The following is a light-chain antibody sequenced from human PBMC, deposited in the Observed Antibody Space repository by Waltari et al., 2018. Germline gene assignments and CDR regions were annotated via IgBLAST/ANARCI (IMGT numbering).Light chain of an antibody. J-gene: IGLJ1*01. V-gene: IGLV2-23*02. Sequence: QSALTQPASVSGSPGQSITISCTGPSSDVGGYNYVPRYQQHPGKAPKVMIYDVSKRPSGVSHRFSGSKAGNTASLTISGLQAEDETDYYCCSYAGSNTFVFGTGTKVTVL. CDR1: SSDVGGYNY. CDR3: CSYAGSNTFV. CDR2: DVS.